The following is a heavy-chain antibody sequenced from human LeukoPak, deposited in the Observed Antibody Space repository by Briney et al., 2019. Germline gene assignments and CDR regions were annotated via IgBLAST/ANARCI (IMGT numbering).Heavy chain of an antibody. V-gene: IGHV3-20*04. J-gene: IGHJ4*02. Sequence: PGGSLRLSCAASGFTFDDYGLSWVRQAPGKGLEWVSTINWNGGSTGYADSVKGRFTISRDNAKNSLYLQMNSLRAEDTALYYCARVSDISGAAYFDYWGQGTLVTVSS. CDR3: ARVSDISGAAYFDY. CDR1: GFTFDDYG. D-gene: IGHD3-9*01. CDR2: INWNGGST.